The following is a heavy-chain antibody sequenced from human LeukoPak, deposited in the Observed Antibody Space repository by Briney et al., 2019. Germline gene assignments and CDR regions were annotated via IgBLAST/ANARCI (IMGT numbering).Heavy chain of an antibody. CDR1: GGSLSNYY. CDR2: IYSTGSA. CDR3: ARMGGYSGYATH. J-gene: IGHJ4*02. D-gene: IGHD5-12*01. Sequence: PSETLSLTCTVAGGSLSNYYWSWIRQPPGKGLEWIGYIYSTGSANYNPSLKSRVTLSVDTAKNQFSLKLNSVTAADTAVYYCARMGGYSGYATHWGQGTLVTVSS. V-gene: IGHV4-59*08.